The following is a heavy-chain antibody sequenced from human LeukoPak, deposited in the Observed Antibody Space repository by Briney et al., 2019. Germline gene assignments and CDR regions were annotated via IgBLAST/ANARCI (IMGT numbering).Heavy chain of an antibody. Sequence: PGGSLRLSCAASGFTVSTNYMSWVRQAPGKGLEWVSLIYSDGTTYYADSVRDRFTISRDNSKNTVYLQLTSLRADDTAMYYCARDVPDSSGPHAFDIWGQGTMVTVSS. J-gene: IGHJ3*02. CDR3: ARDVPDSSGPHAFDI. V-gene: IGHV3-53*01. CDR2: IYSDGTT. D-gene: IGHD3-22*01. CDR1: GFTVSTNY.